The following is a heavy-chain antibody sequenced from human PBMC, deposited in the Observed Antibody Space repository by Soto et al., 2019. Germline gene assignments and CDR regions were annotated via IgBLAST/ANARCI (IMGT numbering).Heavy chain of an antibody. V-gene: IGHV1-69*01. J-gene: IGHJ6*02. CDR1: GGTFSSYA. CDR2: IIPIFGTA. Sequence: QVQLVQSGAEVKKPGSSVKVSCKASGGTFSSYAISWVRQAPGQGLEWMGGIIPIFGTANYAQKFQGRVTITADESTSTAYMELSSLRSEDTAAYYCASGTSGYSGYDWAGYYYGMDVWGQGTTVTVSS. D-gene: IGHD5-12*01. CDR3: ASGTSGYSGYDWAGYYYGMDV.